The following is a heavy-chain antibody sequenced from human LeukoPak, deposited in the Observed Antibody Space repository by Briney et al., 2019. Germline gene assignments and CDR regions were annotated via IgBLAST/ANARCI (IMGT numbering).Heavy chain of an antibody. V-gene: IGHV3-20*04. CDR1: GFTVSSDS. Sequence: GGSLRLSCTVSGFTVSSDSMSWVRQAPGKGLEWVSGINWNGGSTGYADSVKGRFTISRDNAKNSLYLQMNSLRAEDTALYYCARGAEVQLWSYYFDYWGQGTLVTVSS. CDR2: INWNGGST. D-gene: IGHD5-18*01. CDR3: ARGAEVQLWSYYFDY. J-gene: IGHJ4*02.